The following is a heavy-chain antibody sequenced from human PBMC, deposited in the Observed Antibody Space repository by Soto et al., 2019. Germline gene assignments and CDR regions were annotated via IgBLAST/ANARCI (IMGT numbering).Heavy chain of an antibody. CDR1: GGTFSSYA. V-gene: IGHV1-69*01. Sequence: QVQLVQSGAEVKKPGSSVKVSCKASGGTFSSYAISWVRQAPGQGLEWMGGIIPIFGTANYAQKFQGRVTITADEPTRTAYMELSSLRSEDTAVYYCARDHSPYYYHSSGGPSPYYWGQGTLVTVSS. CDR3: ARDHSPYYYHSSGGPSPYY. J-gene: IGHJ4*02. D-gene: IGHD3-22*01. CDR2: IIPIFGTA.